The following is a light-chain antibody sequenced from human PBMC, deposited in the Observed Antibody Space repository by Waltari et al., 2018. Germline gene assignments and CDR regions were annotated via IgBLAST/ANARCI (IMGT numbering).Light chain of an antibody. CDR3: QQTYSNFRT. CDR1: QRVSGY. J-gene: IGKJ1*01. V-gene: IGKV1-39*01. CDR2: AAS. Sequence: DIQMTQSPSPLPASVGDSVTITCRTSQRVSGYLNWYQQKPGQAPKRLSYAASSLQSGVPSRFSGSGFGTEFTLTINGLQPEDFAVYYCQQTYSNFRTFGQGTKVDVK.